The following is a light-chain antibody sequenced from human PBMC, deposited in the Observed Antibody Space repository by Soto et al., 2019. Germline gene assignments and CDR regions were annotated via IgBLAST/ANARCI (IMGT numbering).Light chain of an antibody. CDR1: QTMSSL. CDR3: QHYNSYSEA. CDR2: KAS. J-gene: IGKJ1*01. Sequence: DIQMTQSPSTMSGSVGYRVTITCRASQTMSSLFSWYQQKPEKAPKLLIYKASTLKSGVPSRFRGSGSGTEITLTISSLQPDDFANYYCQHYNSYSEAFGQGTKVDIK. V-gene: IGKV1-5*03.